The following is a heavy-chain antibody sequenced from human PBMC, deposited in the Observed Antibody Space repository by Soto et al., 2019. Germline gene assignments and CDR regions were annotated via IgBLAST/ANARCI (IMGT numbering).Heavy chain of an antibody. J-gene: IGHJ4*02. Sequence: QVQLAQSGAEERKPGASVKVSCEATGYTFTAYAMHWVRQAPGQSLEWMGWINPANANTKYSRKFPGRLAITRDTSANRVYMELSSLISEDTAVYYCTRSAISPYGGLIGPFDYWGQGNLVTVSS. CDR3: TRSAISPYGGLIGPFDY. D-gene: IGHD3-16*02. CDR2: INPANANT. CDR1: GYTFTAYA. V-gene: IGHV1-3*05.